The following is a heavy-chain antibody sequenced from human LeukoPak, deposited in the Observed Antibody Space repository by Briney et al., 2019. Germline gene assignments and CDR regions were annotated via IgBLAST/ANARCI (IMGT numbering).Heavy chain of an antibody. J-gene: IGHJ6*03. CDR1: GFTFSSYW. Sequence: GGSLRLSCAASGFTFSSYWMTWVRQTPGKGLEWVANIKQDGNEIYYLDSVKGRFTISRDNAKNSLYMQMNSLRAEDTAVYYCVRVGEFLRSPYYYMDVWGKGTTVTVSS. CDR2: IKQDGNEI. CDR3: VRVGEFLRSPYYYMDV. D-gene: IGHD3-3*01. V-gene: IGHV3-7*01.